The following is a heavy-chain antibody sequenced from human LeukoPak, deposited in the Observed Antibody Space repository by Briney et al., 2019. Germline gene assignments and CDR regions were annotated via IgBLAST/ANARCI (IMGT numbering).Heavy chain of an antibody. D-gene: IGHD4-17*01. J-gene: IGHJ2*01. CDR2: INHSGST. V-gene: IGHV4-34*01. Sequence: PSETLSLTCAVYGGSFSGYYWSWIRQPPGKGLEWIGEINHSGSTNYNTSLKSRVTISVDTSKNQFSLKLSSVTAADTAVYYCARGDYGDYTPFDLWGRGTLVTVSS. CDR3: ARGDYGDYTPFDL. CDR1: GGSFSGYY.